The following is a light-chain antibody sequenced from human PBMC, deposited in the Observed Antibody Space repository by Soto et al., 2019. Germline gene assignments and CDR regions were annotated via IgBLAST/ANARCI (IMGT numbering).Light chain of an antibody. V-gene: IGKV3-11*01. CDR1: QSVSDS. Sequence: EIVLTQSPGTLSLSPEERATLSCRASQSVSDSLFWYQQKLGQAPRLLIYAASTRATGIPARFSGSGSGTDFTLTISSLEPEDFAVYYCQQRSNWRSITFGQGTRLDIK. CDR2: AAS. J-gene: IGKJ5*01. CDR3: QQRSNWRSIT.